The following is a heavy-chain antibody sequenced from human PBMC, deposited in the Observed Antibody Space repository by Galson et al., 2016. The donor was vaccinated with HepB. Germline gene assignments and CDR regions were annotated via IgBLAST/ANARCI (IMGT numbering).Heavy chain of an antibody. V-gene: IGHV3-7*01. J-gene: IGHJ3*01. CDR2: INRNAGET. Sequence: SLRLSCAASGFNFSNHWMTWVRQAPGKGLEWVANINRNAGETYHADSVKGRFTISRDKAKNSLYLQMNSLRVEDTAVYFCARYCGGDCYSPHDAFDVWGQGTMVTVSS. CDR1: GFNFSNHW. D-gene: IGHD2-21*02. CDR3: ARYCGGDCYSPHDAFDV.